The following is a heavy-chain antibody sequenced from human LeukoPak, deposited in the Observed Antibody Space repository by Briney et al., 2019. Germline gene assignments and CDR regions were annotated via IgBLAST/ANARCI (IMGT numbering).Heavy chain of an antibody. J-gene: IGHJ4*02. CDR1: GLTFSNYN. D-gene: IGHD3-22*01. CDR2: IWHDGNYK. Sequence: GGSLRLSCVASGLTFSNYNMHWVRQAPGKGLEWVAVIWHDGNYKYYVDSVKGRFTISRDNSKNTVYLQMNSLGAEDTAVYLCARGSDYYDSSAYSFRGGLHYDFWGRGTLVTVSS. V-gene: IGHV3-33*01. CDR3: ARGSDYYDSSAYSFRGGLHYDF.